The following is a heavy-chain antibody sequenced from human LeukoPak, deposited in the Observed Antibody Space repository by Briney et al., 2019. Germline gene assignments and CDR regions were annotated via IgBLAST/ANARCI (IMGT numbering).Heavy chain of an antibody. V-gene: IGHV3-20*04. Sequence: GGSLRLSCAASGFTFDDYGMSWVRQAPGKGLEWVSGINWNGGSTGYADSVKGRFTISRDNAKNSLYLQMNSLRADDTAVYYCAKGSFSGFSTRADYWGQGTLVTVSS. D-gene: IGHD5-12*01. CDR3: AKGSFSGFSTRADY. CDR2: INWNGGST. CDR1: GFTFDDYG. J-gene: IGHJ4*02.